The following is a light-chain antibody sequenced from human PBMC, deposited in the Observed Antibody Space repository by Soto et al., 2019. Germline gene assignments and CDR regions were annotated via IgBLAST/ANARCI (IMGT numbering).Light chain of an antibody. Sequence: QSALTQPASVSGSPGQSITISCTGTSSDVGGCDYVSWYQQHPGKAPKLMIYDVRHRPSGVSDRFSGSKSGNTASLSISGLQPEDEADYYCSSCTSSSTLVIFGGGTKLTVL. CDR1: SSDVGGCDY. CDR3: SSCTSSSTLVI. J-gene: IGLJ2*01. CDR2: DVR. V-gene: IGLV2-14*01.